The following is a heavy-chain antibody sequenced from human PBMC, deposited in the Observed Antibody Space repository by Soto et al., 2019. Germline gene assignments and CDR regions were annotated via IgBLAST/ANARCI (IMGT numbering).Heavy chain of an antibody. V-gene: IGHV3-48*01. Sequence: PGGSLRLSCAASGFTFSSYSMNWVRQAPGKGLEWVSYISSSSTIYYADSVKGRFTISRDNAKNSLYLQMNSLRAEDTAVYYCARDAGDYVSSVLPDDAFDIWGQGTMVTVSS. CDR2: ISSSSTI. D-gene: IGHD4-17*01. CDR3: ARDAGDYVSSVLPDDAFDI. J-gene: IGHJ3*02. CDR1: GFTFSSYS.